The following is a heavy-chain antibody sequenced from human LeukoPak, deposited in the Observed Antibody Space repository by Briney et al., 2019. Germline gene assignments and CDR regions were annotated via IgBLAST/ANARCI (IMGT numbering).Heavy chain of an antibody. CDR2: IKQDGSEK. Sequence: GGSLRLSCAASGFTFSSYWMSWVRQAPGKGLEWVANIKQDGSEKYYVDSVKGRFTISRDNAKNPLYLQMNRLRAEDTAVYYCAKDSSSWARGSDYWGQGTLVTVSS. J-gene: IGHJ4*02. V-gene: IGHV3-7*03. CDR1: GFTFSSYW. D-gene: IGHD6-13*01. CDR3: AKDSSSWARGSDY.